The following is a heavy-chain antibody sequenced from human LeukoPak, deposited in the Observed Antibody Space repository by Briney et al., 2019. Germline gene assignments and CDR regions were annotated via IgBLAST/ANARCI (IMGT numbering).Heavy chain of an antibody. D-gene: IGHD6-19*01. Sequence: SVKVSCKASGGTFSSYAISWVRQAPGQGLEWVGGIIPIFGTANYAQKFQGRVTITADESTSTAYMELSSLRSEDTAVYYCATGLYSSGWYNWDYWGQGTLVTVSS. J-gene: IGHJ4*02. CDR3: ATGLYSSGWYNWDY. CDR2: IIPIFGTA. V-gene: IGHV1-69*01. CDR1: GGTFSSYA.